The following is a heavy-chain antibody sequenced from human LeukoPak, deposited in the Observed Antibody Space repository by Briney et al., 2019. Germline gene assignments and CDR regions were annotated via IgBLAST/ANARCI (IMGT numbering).Heavy chain of an antibody. V-gene: IGHV4-59*12. CDR2: IYYSGST. CDR3: ARSAGYSSSWNNYYYYYMDV. CDR1: GGSISSYY. J-gene: IGHJ6*03. Sequence: SETLSLTCTVSGGSISSYYWSWIRQPPGKGLEWIGYIYYSGSTYYNPSLKSRVTISVDTSKNQFSLKLSSVTAADTAVYYCARSAGYSSSWNNYYYYYMDVWGKGTTVTVSS. D-gene: IGHD6-13*01.